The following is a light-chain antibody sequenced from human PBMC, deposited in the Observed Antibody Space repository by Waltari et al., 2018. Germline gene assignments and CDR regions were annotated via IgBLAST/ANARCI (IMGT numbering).Light chain of an antibody. CDR3: ATWDDSLNGPL. J-gene: IGLJ2*01. V-gene: IGLV1-44*01. Sequence: QSVLTQPPSASGTPGQRVTISCSGSSSNIGSNTVNWYQHLPGTAPKLLIYRDNPRPSGVPARFSGATSGTSASLAISGLQSEHEATYYCATWDDSLNGPLFGGGTMLTVL. CDR1: SSNIGSNT. CDR2: RDN.